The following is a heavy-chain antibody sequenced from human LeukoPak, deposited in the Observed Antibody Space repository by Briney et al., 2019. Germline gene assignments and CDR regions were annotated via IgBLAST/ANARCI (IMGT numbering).Heavy chain of an antibody. CDR1: GFSFNSYT. D-gene: IGHD2/OR15-2a*01. J-gene: IGHJ6*02. CDR2: ISPVSSYT. CDR3: VRDVSRRIGMDV. V-gene: IGHV3-21*01. Sequence: GGSLRLSCLASGFSFNSYTMNWVREAPGKGLEWVSTISPVSSYTWYAESVKGRFTISRDNPKNSLYLQMDSLRAEDTAVYYCVRDVSRRIGMDVWGQGTTVTVSS.